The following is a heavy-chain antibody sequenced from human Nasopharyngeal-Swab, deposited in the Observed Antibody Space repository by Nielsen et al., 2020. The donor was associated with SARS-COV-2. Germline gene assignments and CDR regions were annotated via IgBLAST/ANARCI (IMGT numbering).Heavy chain of an antibody. CDR3: AKTSYEVLYQGLVDY. CDR1: GVTFSRYG. D-gene: IGHD2-2*02. V-gene: IGHV3-30*18. Sequence: GESLKISCVASGVTFSRYGRHWVRQAPGKGLEWVAITSYQGSNTYYADSVKGRFTISRDNSKNTLYLQMNSLRAEDTAMYYCAKTSYEVLYQGLVDYWGQGTLVTVSS. CDR2: TSYQGSNT. J-gene: IGHJ4*02.